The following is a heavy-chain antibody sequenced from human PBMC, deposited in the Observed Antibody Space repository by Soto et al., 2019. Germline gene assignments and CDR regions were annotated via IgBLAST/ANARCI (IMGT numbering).Heavy chain of an antibody. V-gene: IGHV4-59*01. D-gene: IGHD1-7*01. J-gene: IGHJ6*03. CDR3: ARDGRATGTTDYYYMDV. CDR2: IYYSGST. Sequence: LETLSLTCTVSGGSISSYYWSWIRQPPGKGLEWIGYIYYSGSTNYNPSLKSRVTISVDTSKNQFSLKLSSVTAADTAVYYCARDGRATGTTDYYYMDVWGKGTTVTVSS. CDR1: GGSISSYY.